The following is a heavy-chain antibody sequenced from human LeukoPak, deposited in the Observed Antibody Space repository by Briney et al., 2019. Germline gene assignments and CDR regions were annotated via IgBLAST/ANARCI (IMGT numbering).Heavy chain of an antibody. CDR1: GFSFSDHY. V-gene: IGHV3-11*04. CDR3: ARDWDII. CDR2: ISGRSNAI. Sequence: GGSLRLSCAASGFSFSDHYMSWIRQAPGRGLEWVSYISGRSNAIYYADSVKGRFTISRDNADSSLYLQMNSLRAEGTAVYYCARDWDIIGGQGALVTVSS. D-gene: IGHD5-12*01. J-gene: IGHJ4*02.